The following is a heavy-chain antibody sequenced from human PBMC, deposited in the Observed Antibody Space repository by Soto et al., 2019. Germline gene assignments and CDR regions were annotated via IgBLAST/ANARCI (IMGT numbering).Heavy chain of an antibody. J-gene: IGHJ4*02. D-gene: IGHD1-26*01. CDR3: ARGSVGAHKKRLDY. CDR2: IFYSGST. Sequence: SETLSLTCTVSGGSISSSSYYWGWIRQPPGKGLEWIGSIFYSGSTYYNPSLKSRVTISVDTSKNQFSLKLSSVTAADTAVYYCARGSVGAHKKRLDYWGQGTLVTVSS. V-gene: IGHV4-39*07. CDR1: GGSISSSSYY.